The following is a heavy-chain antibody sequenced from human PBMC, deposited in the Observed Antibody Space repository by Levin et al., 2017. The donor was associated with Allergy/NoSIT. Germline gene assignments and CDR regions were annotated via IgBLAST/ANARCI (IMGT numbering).Heavy chain of an antibody. D-gene: IGHD2-15*01. CDR3: ASTLGYCESGTCCEYYGMDG. CDR1: GFTFSAYG. J-gene: IGHJ6*02. Sequence: GESLKISCAASGFTFSAYGLNWVRQAPGKGLEWVSSITTGSSDKYYADSVKGRFTISRDDAENSLFLQMNSLRAEDTAVYFCASTLGYCESGTCCEYYGMDGWGQGATVTVSS. CDR2: ITTGSSDK. V-gene: IGHV3-21*04.